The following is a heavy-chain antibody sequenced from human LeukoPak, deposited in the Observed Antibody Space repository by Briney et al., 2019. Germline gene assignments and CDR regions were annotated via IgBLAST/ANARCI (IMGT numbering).Heavy chain of an antibody. D-gene: IGHD3-3*01. CDR1: GGSIRSSYYY. Sequence: SETLSLTCTVSGGSIRSSYYYWGWIRQPPGKGLEWIGEINHSGSTNYNPSLKSRVTISVDTSKNQFSLKLSSVTAADTAVYYCAGRFWSGYYTIDYWGQGTLVTVSS. CDR3: AGRFWSGYYTIDY. CDR2: INHSGST. J-gene: IGHJ4*02. V-gene: IGHV4-39*07.